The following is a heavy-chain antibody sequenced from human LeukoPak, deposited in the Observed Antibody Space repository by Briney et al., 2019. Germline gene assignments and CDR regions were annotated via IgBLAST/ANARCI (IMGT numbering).Heavy chain of an antibody. CDR2: INHSGST. CDR3: ASSRGYSYGFFDY. CDR1: GGSFSVYY. Sequence: PSETLSLTCAVYGGSFSVYYWSWIRQPPGKGLEWIGEINHSGSTNYNPSLKSRVTISVDTSKNQFSLKLSSVTAADTAVYYCASSRGYSYGFFDYWGQGTLVTVSS. V-gene: IGHV4-34*01. J-gene: IGHJ4*02. D-gene: IGHD5-18*01.